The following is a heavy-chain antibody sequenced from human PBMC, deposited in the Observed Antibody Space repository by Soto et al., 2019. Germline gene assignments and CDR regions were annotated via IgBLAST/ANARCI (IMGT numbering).Heavy chain of an antibody. Sequence: GSSVKVSCKASGYTFTGYYMHWVRQAPGQGLEWMGWINPNSGGTNYAQKFQGRVTMTRDTSISTAYMEQSRLRSDDTAVYDCAGASPRGRYYYQYVIAVWTQRTTVIVSS. V-gene: IGHV1-2*02. D-gene: IGHD3-10*01. CDR1: GYTFTGYY. CDR3: AGASPRGRYYYQYVIAV. CDR2: INPNSGGT. J-gene: IGHJ6*02.